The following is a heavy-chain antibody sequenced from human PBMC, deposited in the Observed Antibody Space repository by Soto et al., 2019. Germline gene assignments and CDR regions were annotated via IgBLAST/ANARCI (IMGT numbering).Heavy chain of an antibody. CDR1: GDSINSGDYY. CDR3: ARWDEYPQGRRSFRH. Sequence: QVQLQESGPGLVKPSQTLSLTCTVSGDSINSGDYYWSWIRQPPGQGLEWIGYIYFSGSTYYNPSLKSRSTMSIDTSKNQFALTLRSVTAADTAVYYCARWDEYPQGRRSFRHWGQGTLVTVSS. D-gene: IGHD1-26*01. CDR2: IYFSGST. V-gene: IGHV4-30-4*01. J-gene: IGHJ1*01.